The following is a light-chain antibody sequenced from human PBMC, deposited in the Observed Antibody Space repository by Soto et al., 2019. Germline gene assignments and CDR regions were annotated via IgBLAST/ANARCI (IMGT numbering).Light chain of an antibody. CDR3: SSYAGSNTHV. J-gene: IGLJ1*01. Sequence: QSVLTQPPSASGSPGQSVTISCTGTGSDVGAYNYVSWYQQHPGKAPKLMIYEVNKRPSGVPARFSGSKSGNTASLTVSGLQDENEADYYCSSYAGSNTHVFGSGTKVTVL. CDR1: GSDVGAYNY. CDR2: EVN. V-gene: IGLV2-8*01.